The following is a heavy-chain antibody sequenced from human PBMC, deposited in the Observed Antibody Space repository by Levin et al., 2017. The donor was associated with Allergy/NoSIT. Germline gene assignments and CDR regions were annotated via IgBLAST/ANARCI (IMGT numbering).Heavy chain of an antibody. J-gene: IGHJ4*02. CDR3: AKGKLGHCSGAFCYNFDY. V-gene: IGHV3-23*01. D-gene: IGHD2-15*01. CDR1: GFTFRTYA. Sequence: PGGSLRLSCVASGFTFRTYAMSWVRQAPGKRLEWVSAISGNDPGTYYPDSVKGRFTISRDNSKNTLYLQMNSLRAEDSAIYYCAKGKLGHCSGAFCYNFDYWGQGALVTVSS. CDR2: ISGNDPGT.